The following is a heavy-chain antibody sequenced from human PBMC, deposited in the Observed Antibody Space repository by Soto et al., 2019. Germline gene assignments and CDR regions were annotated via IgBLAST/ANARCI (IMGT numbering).Heavy chain of an antibody. CDR2: ISSSSSTI. V-gene: IGHV3-48*01. CDR3: ARDLSSGWYDPGYFDL. J-gene: IGHJ2*01. Sequence: EVQLVESGGGLVQPGGSLRLSCAASGFTFSSYSMNWVRQAPGKGLEWVSYISSSSSTIYYADSVKGRFTISRDNAKNSLYLQMNSLRAEDTAVYYCARDLSSGWYDPGYFDLWGRGTLVTVSS. CDR1: GFTFSSYS. D-gene: IGHD6-19*01.